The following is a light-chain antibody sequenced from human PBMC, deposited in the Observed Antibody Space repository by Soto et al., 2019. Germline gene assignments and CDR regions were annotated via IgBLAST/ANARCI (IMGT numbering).Light chain of an antibody. CDR3: QQYNSYPWT. J-gene: IGKJ1*01. CDR2: KAS. Sequence: DIQMTQSPSTLSASVGDRVTVTCRASQSISGWLAWYQQKPGKAPKLLIYKASSLESGVPSRFSGSRSETEFTLTISSLQPDDFETYYCQQYNSYPWTFGQGTKVEIK. CDR1: QSISGW. V-gene: IGKV1-5*03.